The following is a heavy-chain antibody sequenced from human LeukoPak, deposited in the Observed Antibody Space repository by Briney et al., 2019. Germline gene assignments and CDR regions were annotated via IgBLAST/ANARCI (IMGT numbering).Heavy chain of an antibody. CDR1: GFTFSSYE. CDR2: ISSSGSTI. V-gene: IGHV3-48*03. Sequence: GGSLRLSCAASGFTFSSYEMNWVRQAPGKGLEWVSYISSSGSTIYYADSVKGRFTISRDNAKNSLYLQMNSLRAADTAVYYCARVAPNNWNDAFDIWGQGTMVTVSS. CDR3: ARVAPNNWNDAFDI. J-gene: IGHJ3*02. D-gene: IGHD1-1*01.